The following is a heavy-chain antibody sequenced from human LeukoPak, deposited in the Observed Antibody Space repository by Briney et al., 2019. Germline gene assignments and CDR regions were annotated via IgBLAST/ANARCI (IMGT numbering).Heavy chain of an antibody. Sequence: GGSLRLSCAASGFTFSSYEMNWVRQAPGKGLEWVSYISSSGSTIYYADSVKGRFTISRDNAKNSLYLQMNSLRAEDTAVYYCARDITTTVTTYFDYWGQGTLVTVSS. CDR1: GFTFSSYE. V-gene: IGHV3-48*03. J-gene: IGHJ4*02. D-gene: IGHD4-17*01. CDR3: ARDITTTVTTYFDY. CDR2: ISSSGSTI.